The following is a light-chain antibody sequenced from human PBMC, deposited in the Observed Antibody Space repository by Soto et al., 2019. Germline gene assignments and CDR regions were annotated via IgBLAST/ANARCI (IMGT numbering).Light chain of an antibody. J-gene: IGLJ1*01. CDR1: SSDVGSYNL. Sequence: QSGLTQPAAVSGSPGQSITISCTGPSSDVGSYNLVSWYQQHPGKAPKLMIYEVSKRPSGVSNRFSGSKSGNTASLTISGLQAEDEADYYCCSYAGSPYVFGTGTKVTVL. CDR3: CSYAGSPYV. V-gene: IGLV2-23*02. CDR2: EVS.